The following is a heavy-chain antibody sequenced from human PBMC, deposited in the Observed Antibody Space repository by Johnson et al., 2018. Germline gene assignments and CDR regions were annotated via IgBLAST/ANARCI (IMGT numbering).Heavy chain of an antibody. V-gene: IGHV4-59*08. CDR1: GGSISSYY. CDR3: ARHSPYSVCYYDAFDI. CDR2: IYYSGST. J-gene: IGHJ3*02. D-gene: IGHD1-26*01. Sequence: QVQLQESGPGLVKPSETLSLTCTVSGGSISSYYWSWIRQPPGKGLEWIGYIYYSGSTNYNPSLKSRVTISVDTSKNQFSLKLSSVTAADTAVYYLARHSPYSVCYYDAFDIWGQGTMVTVSS.